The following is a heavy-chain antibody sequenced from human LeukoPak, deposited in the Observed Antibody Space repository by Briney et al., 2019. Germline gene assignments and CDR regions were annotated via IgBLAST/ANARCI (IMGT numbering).Heavy chain of an antibody. D-gene: IGHD6-6*01. J-gene: IGHJ4*02. CDR2: ISNDGITI. V-gene: IGHV3-11*04. CDR1: GFTFSAHY. Sequence: PGGSLRLSCAASGFTFSAHYMSWIRQDPGKGLEWVSYISNDGITINYADSVKGRFTVSRDNAKNSLYLQMNSLRVEDTAVYYCVRTARLSDYWGQGTLVTVSS. CDR3: VRTARLSDY.